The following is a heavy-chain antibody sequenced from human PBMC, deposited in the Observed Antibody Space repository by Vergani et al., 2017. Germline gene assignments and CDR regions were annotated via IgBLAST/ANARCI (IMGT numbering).Heavy chain of an antibody. CDR2: MNPKSGNS. D-gene: IGHD2-15*01. V-gene: IGHV1-8*01. CDR3: ARAPGRRCSGGSCYSSCRWCGP. J-gene: IGHJ5*02. Sequence: QVQLVQSGAEVKKPGASVKVSCWASGYTFIEYDIDWVRQAAGQGLEWMGWMNPKSGNSGFAQKFQGRVTMTRDTSISTAYMELNSLTSEDTAVYYCARAPGRRCSGGSCYSSCRWCGPWGQGTLVTVFS. CDR1: GYTFIEYD.